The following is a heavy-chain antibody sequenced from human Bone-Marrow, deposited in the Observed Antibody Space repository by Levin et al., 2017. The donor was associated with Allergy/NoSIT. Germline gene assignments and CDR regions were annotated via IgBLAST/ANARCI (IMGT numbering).Heavy chain of an antibody. V-gene: IGHV4-31*03. Sequence: SETLSLTCTVSGGSISSAGYHWTWIRQYPGTGLEWIGYISYRGSTYFNPSFKSRLTMSIDTSEQHFSLNLTSVSAADTAIYYCARLDGYSFDYWGQGALVTVSS. CDR2: ISYRGST. CDR1: GGSISSAGYH. J-gene: IGHJ4*02. D-gene: IGHD1-1*01. CDR3: ARLDGYSFDY.